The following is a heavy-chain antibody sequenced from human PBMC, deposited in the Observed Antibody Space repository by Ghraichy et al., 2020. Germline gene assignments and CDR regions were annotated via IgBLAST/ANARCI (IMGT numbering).Heavy chain of an antibody. CDR2: INPSGGST. J-gene: IGHJ5*02. V-gene: IGHV1-46*03. CDR3: AREEDVVVPAANWFDP. D-gene: IGHD2-2*01. CDR1: GYTFTSYY. Sequence: ASVKVSCKASGYTFTSYYMHWVRQAPGQGLEWMGIINPSGGSTSYAQKFQGRVTMTRDTSTSTVYMELSSLRSEDTAVYYCAREEDVVVPAANWFDPWGQGTLVTVSS.